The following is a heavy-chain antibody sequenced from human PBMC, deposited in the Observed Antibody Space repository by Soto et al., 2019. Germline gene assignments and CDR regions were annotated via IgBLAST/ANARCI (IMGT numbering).Heavy chain of an antibody. CDR3: AGDPYQSSNYYGSEFDY. V-gene: IGHV3-7*01. CDR2: IQQDGTEK. D-gene: IGHD3-10*01. Sequence: GGSLRLSCAASGFTFRSYWMAWVRQPPGKGLEWVANIQQDGTEKNYVDSVKGRFTISRDNARNSLSLQMNSLRAEDTAVYYCAGDPYQSSNYYGSEFDYWGQGILVTVSS. CDR1: GFTFRSYW. J-gene: IGHJ4*02.